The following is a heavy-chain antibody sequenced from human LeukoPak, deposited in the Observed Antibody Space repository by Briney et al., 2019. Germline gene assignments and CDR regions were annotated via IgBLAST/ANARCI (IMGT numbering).Heavy chain of an antibody. D-gene: IGHD1-14*01. CDR3: ATLTYYFDY. CDR2: IYSGGDT. V-gene: IGHV3-66*02. J-gene: IGHJ4*02. Sequence: GSLRLSCAASGFTVSSNYMSWVRQAPGKGLEWVSVIYSGGDTYYADSVEGRFTISRDSSKNTLYLQMNSLRAEDTAVYYCATLTYYFDYWGQGALVTVSS. CDR1: GFTVSSNY.